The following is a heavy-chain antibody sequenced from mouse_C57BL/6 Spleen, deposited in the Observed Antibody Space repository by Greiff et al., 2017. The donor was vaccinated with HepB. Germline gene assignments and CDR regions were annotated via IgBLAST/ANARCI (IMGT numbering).Heavy chain of an antibody. CDR2: ISYDGSN. CDR1: GYSITSGYY. V-gene: IGHV3-6*01. CDR3: ASGTTVLAPFDY. J-gene: IGHJ2*01. D-gene: IGHD1-1*01. Sequence: ESGPGLVKPSQSLSLTCSVTGYSITSGYYWNWIRQFPGNKLEWMGYISYDGSNNYNPSLKNRISITRDTSKNQFFLKLNSVTTEDTATYYCASGTTVLAPFDYWGQGTTLTVSS.